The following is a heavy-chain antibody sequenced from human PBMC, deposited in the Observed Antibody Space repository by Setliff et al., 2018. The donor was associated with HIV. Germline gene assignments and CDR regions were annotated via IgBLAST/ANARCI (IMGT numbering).Heavy chain of an antibody. D-gene: IGHD6-13*01. Sequence: SETLSLTCTVSGGSISNSRYYWSWIRQPPGKGLEWIGSIYYSGSTYYNPSLKSRVTISVDTSKIQFSLKLSSVTAADTAIYYCARDPGITAAGTEYFDSWGQGILVTVSS. CDR2: IYYSGST. V-gene: IGHV4-39*07. CDR1: GGSISNSRYY. J-gene: IGHJ4*02. CDR3: ARDPGITAAGTEYFDS.